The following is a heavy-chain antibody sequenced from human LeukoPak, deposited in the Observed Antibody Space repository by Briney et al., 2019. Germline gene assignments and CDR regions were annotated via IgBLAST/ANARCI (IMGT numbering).Heavy chain of an antibody. Sequence: SVKVSCEASGYTFTSYGICWVRQTPGEGLEWIGWISVCNSTTIYAQKHEGRVTMTTATSTSTAYMTLRSLQSDHRAVYYCARAVSFSGSAVTGGAHWGQGTLVTVSS. CDR2: ISVCNSTT. J-gene: IGHJ4*02. D-gene: IGHD6-19*01. V-gene: IGHV1-18*01. CDR3: ARAVSFSGSAVTGGAH. CDR1: GYTFTSYG.